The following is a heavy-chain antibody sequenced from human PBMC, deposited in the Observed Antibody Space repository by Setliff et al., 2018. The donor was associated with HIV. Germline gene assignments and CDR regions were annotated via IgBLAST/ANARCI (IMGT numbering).Heavy chain of an antibody. Sequence: GGSLRLSCLASGFAFEKYYMSWIRQTPEKKLEWISFISSTGSYITYADSVKGRFTVSRDNAENSLFLQMDGLRAEDTAIYYCASGIDPYTSTWVDSWGQGTLVTVSS. CDR1: GFAFEKYY. CDR2: ISSTGSYI. J-gene: IGHJ4*02. V-gene: IGHV3-11*03. CDR3: ASGIDPYTSTWVDS. D-gene: IGHD1-20*01.